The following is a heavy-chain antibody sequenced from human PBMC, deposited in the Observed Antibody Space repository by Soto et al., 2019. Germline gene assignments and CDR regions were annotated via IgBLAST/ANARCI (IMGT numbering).Heavy chain of an antibody. J-gene: IGHJ4*02. CDR2: IYYSGTT. Sequence: SETLSLTCTVSGGSISSYYWGWIRQPPGKGLEWIGKIYYSGTTNYNPSLKSRVTISVDTSKNQFSLKLTSVTAADTAVYYCARDKITGLFDYWGQGTLVTVSS. V-gene: IGHV4-59*12. CDR3: ARDKITGLFDY. D-gene: IGHD2-8*02. CDR1: GGSISSYY.